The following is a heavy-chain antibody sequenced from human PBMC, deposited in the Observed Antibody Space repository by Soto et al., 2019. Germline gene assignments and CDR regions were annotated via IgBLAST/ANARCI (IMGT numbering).Heavy chain of an antibody. CDR2: IVGHTA. CDR1: GFNFSSYA. J-gene: IGHJ4*02. Sequence: EVQLLESGGGLVQPGGSLRLSCAASGFNFSSYAMDWVRQAPGKGLEWVSAIVGHTAYYADSVKGRFTISRDNSKSTLYLHMRSLRADDTAVCYCAKDRGRDSGYYQRGDYFDYWGQGTLVTVSS. CDR3: AKDRGRDSGYYQRGDYFDY. D-gene: IGHD5-12*01. V-gene: IGHV3-23*01.